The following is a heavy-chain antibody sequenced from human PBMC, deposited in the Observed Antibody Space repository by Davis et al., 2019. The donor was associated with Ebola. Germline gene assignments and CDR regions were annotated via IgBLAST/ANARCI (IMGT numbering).Heavy chain of an antibody. J-gene: IGHJ4*02. V-gene: IGHV3-48*02. D-gene: IGHD4-17*01. CDR1: GFTFSSYA. Sequence: GGSLRLSCGGSGFTFSSYAMSWVRQAPGKGLEWVSYISSSSSTIYYADSVKGRFTISRDNAKNSLYLQMNSLRDEDTAVYYCARGKDYGEPRGGFDYWGQGTLVTVSS. CDR2: ISSSSSTI. CDR3: ARGKDYGEPRGGFDY.